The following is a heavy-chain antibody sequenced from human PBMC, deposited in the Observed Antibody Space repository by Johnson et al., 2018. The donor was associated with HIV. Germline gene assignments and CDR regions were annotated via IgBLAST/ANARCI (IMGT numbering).Heavy chain of an antibody. D-gene: IGHD5-24*01. Sequence: QVQLVESGGGVVQPGRSLRLSCAASGFTFSSYAMHWVRQAPGKGLEWVAVISYDGSNKYYADSVKGRFTISRDNSKHTLYLQMNSLRAEDTAVYYCARDDVEMATMWDAFDIWGQGTTVTVSS. CDR1: GFTFSSYA. J-gene: IGHJ3*02. CDR3: ARDDVEMATMWDAFDI. CDR2: ISYDGSNK. V-gene: IGHV3-30-3*01.